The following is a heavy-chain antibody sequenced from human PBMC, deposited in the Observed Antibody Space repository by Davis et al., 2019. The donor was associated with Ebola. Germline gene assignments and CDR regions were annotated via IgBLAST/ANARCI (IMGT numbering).Heavy chain of an antibody. D-gene: IGHD2-21*02. J-gene: IGHJ3*02. CDR2: ISSDGSRE. V-gene: IGHV3-30*03. Sequence: PGGSLRLSCVASGFTFTTSTMHWVRQAPGKGLEWVALISSDGSREYYADSVEGRFTISRDNSKNTLYLQMNSLRSEDTAVYYCARDREGDWTFDIWGQGTVVTVSS. CDR1: GFTFTTST. CDR3: ARDREGDWTFDI.